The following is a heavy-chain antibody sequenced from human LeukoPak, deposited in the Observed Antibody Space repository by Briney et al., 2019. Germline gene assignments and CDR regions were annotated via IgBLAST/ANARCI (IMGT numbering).Heavy chain of an antibody. CDR3: ARVLRYCSGGNCYSGGLGYMDV. Sequence: GGSLRLPCAASGFTFSSYWMHWVRQAPGKGLMWVSRIKSDGSSTSYADSVKGRFTISRDNAKNTLYLQMNSLRAEDTAVYYCARVLRYCSGGNCYSGGLGYMDVWGKGTTVTISS. V-gene: IGHV3-74*01. D-gene: IGHD2-15*01. CDR1: GFTFSSYW. J-gene: IGHJ6*03. CDR2: IKSDGSST.